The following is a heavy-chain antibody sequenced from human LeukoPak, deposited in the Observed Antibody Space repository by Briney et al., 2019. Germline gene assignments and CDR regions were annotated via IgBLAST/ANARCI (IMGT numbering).Heavy chain of an antibody. CDR1: GFTFSRYS. D-gene: IGHD2-21*01. V-gene: IGHV3-48*01. J-gene: IGHJ6*03. Sequence: GGTLRLSCAACGFTFSRYSMNWVRQAPGKGLEWVSYLSRRRTNIYYADSVKGRFTVYRDNAKHTLDLPMNSLRAEDTAVYYCAKGAYCCGDCYQHYYLHLWGKGTTVTVSS. CDR2: LSRRRTNI. CDR3: AKGAYCCGDCYQHYYLHL.